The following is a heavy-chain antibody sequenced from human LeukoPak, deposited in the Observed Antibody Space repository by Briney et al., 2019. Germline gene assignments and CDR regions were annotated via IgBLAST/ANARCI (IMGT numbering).Heavy chain of an antibody. CDR1: GYSFISYG. Sequence: WASVKVSCKASGYSFISYGINWVRQAPGQGLEWMGWISTDNGNTDYAQNLQGRVTMTTDTSTSTAYMELRSLRSDDTAVYYCARGYSYGYGPLDYWGQGTLVTVSS. D-gene: IGHD5-18*01. V-gene: IGHV1-18*01. J-gene: IGHJ4*02. CDR2: ISTDNGNT. CDR3: ARGYSYGYGPLDY.